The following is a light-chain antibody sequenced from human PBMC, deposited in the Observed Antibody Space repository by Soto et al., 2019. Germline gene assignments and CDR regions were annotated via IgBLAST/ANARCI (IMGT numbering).Light chain of an antibody. J-gene: IGLJ2*01. V-gene: IGLV3-27*01. CDR2: KDS. CDR1: VLASKY. Sequence: SSELTQPSSVSVSPGQTARITCSGDVLASKYARWFQQKPGQAPVLVIYKDSERPSGIPERFSGSSSGTTVTLTISGAQVEDEADYYCYSAADNNRVFGGGTKLTVL. CDR3: YSAADNNRV.